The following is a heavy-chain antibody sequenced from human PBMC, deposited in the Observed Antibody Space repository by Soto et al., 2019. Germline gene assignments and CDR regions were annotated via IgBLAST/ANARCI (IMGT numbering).Heavy chain of an antibody. CDR2: IIPVTDTP. J-gene: IGHJ5*02. D-gene: IGHD3-10*01. Sequence: QVQLVQSGPEVKKPGSSVKVSCKVSGGTFISHAINWLRQAPGQGLEWMGVIIPVTDTPHTAEKFQGRLTITADKSTTTVNMEFSRLTFDATAVYFCARGNKGPGHYGPGSQGWYGPWGQGTLVTVSS. CDR3: ARGNKGPGHYGPGSQGWYGP. CDR1: GGTFISHA. V-gene: IGHV1-69*06.